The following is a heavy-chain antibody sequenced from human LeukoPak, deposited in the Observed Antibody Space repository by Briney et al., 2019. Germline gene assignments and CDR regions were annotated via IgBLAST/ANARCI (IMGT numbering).Heavy chain of an antibody. Sequence: GESLKISCKGSGYSFTSYWIGWVRQMPGKGLEWMGIIYPGDSDTRYSPSFQGQVTISADKSISTAYLQWSSLKASDTAMYYCARRYNWNYGTAGYSMDVWGQGTTVTVSS. CDR3: ARRYNWNYGTAGYSMDV. CDR2: IYPGDSDT. J-gene: IGHJ6*02. V-gene: IGHV5-51*01. CDR1: GYSFTSYW. D-gene: IGHD1-7*01.